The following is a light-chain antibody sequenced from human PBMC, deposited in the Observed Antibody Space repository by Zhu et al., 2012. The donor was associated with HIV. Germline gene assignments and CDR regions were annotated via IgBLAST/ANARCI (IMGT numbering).Light chain of an antibody. J-gene: IGKJ1*01. CDR1: ESVYNNY. V-gene: IGKV3-20*01. Sequence: EIVLTQSPGTLSLSPGERVTLSCRASESVYNNYIGWYQQKPGQAPRLLMYGASRRAAGIPDRFSGSGSGTEFTLTISRLEAEDFAVYYCQQYGRSLPWTFGQGTKVEIK. CDR2: GAS. CDR3: QQYGRSLPWT.